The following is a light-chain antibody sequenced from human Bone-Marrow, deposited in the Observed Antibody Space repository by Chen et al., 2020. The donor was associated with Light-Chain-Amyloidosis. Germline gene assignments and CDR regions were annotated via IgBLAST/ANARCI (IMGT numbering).Light chain of an antibody. CDR2: GAS. J-gene: IGKJ1*01. CDR3: QQYNNWPLT. Sequence: VMTQSPVALSASPGDTATPSCRASQSIRGNLAWYQQRPGQAPRLLIYGASARATGIPARFSGSGFETDFTLTISTIQSEDFAVYYCQQYNNWPLTFGQGTRVDIK. V-gene: IGKV3-15*01. CDR1: QSIRGN.